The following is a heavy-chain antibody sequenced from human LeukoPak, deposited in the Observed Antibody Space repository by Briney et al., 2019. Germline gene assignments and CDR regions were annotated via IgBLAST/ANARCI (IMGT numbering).Heavy chain of an antibody. CDR2: ISGSGGST. J-gene: IGHJ4*02. CDR1: GFTFSSYA. V-gene: IGHV3-23*01. D-gene: IGHD3-10*01. Sequence: GGSLRLSCAASGFTFSSYAMSWVRQAPGKGLEWVSGISGSGGSTYYADSVKGRFTISRDNSKNTLYLQIKNLRAEDTAVYCCARPLYGSGGASFDYWGQGTLVSVSS. CDR3: ARPLYGSGGASFDY.